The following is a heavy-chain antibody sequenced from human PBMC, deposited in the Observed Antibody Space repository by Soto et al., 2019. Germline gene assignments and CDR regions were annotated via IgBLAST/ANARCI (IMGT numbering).Heavy chain of an antibody. CDR2: AYYRFRWYN. CDR3: ARAVTYKWPDHLLDAFDI. Sequence: SQTLSLTCAISGDSVSSNSTAWNWIRQSPSRGLEWLGRAYYRFRWYNDYALSVKSRITINPDTSKNQFSLQLNSVTPEDTAVYYCARAVTYKWPDHLLDAFDIWGPGTMVTVSS. V-gene: IGHV6-1*01. J-gene: IGHJ3*02. D-gene: IGHD1-20*01. CDR1: GDSVSSNSTA.